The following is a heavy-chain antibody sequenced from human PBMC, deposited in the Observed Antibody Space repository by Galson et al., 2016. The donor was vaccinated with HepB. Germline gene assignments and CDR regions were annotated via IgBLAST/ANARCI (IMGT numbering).Heavy chain of an antibody. V-gene: IGHV1-8*01. Sequence: QSGAEVKKPGESLKTSCKGSEYIFTNYDINWVRQAPGQGLEWMGWLNTHTGQTGYAQKFKGRVTLARNTSISTAYMELSSLRSEDTAVYSCARRKYYYYAMDVWGQGTTVIVSS. CDR2: LNTHTGQT. CDR3: ARRKYYYYAMDV. CDR1: EYIFTNYD. J-gene: IGHJ6*02.